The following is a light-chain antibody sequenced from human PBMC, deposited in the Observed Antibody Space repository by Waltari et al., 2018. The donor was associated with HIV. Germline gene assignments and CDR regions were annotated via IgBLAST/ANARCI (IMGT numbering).Light chain of an antibody. CDR1: SSNVGKNY. J-gene: IGLJ6*01. CDR3: ASWDDALSSWL. CDR2: RND. V-gene: IGLV1-47*01. Sequence: QSGLRQPPSTSRPPGQRVVISCSGSSSNVGKNYVSWFQQLPGAAPRLLIYRNDRRPSGVPDRFTAAKSGTSASLVISGLRSDDEAEYFCASWDDALSSWLVGGGTKLTVL.